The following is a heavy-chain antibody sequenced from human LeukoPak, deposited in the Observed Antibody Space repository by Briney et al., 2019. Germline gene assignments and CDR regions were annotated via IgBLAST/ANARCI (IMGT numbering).Heavy chain of an antibody. CDR2: IKQDGSEK. J-gene: IGHJ4*02. D-gene: IGHD6-19*01. CDR1: GFSFTSYW. V-gene: IGHV3-7*01. Sequence: GGSLRLSCAASGFSFTSYWMSWVRQAPGKGLEWVANIKQDGSEKYYVDSVKGRFTISRDNAKDSLYLQVNSLRAEDTAVYYCARGRKFSSGWAASYFFDYWGQGTLVTVSS. CDR3: ARGRKFSSGWAASYFFDY.